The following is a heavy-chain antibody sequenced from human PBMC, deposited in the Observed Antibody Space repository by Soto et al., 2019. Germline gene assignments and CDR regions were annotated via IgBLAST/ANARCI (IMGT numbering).Heavy chain of an antibody. CDR3: AKDRAPYCSGGSCSGGFDI. Sequence: GGSLRLSCAASGFTFSSYAMSWVRQAPGKGLEWVSAISGSGGSTYYADSVKGRFTNSRDNSKNTLYLQMNSLRAEDTAVYYCAKDRAPYCSGGSCSGGFDIWGQGTMVTVSS. J-gene: IGHJ3*02. CDR2: ISGSGGST. CDR1: GFTFSSYA. V-gene: IGHV3-23*01. D-gene: IGHD2-15*01.